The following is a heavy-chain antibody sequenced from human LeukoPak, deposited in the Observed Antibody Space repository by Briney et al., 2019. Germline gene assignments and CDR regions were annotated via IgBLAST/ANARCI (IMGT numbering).Heavy chain of an antibody. CDR2: SYYSGTT. Sequence: SETLSLTCNVSGGSITSHSWNWIRQSPGKGLEWIGYSYYSGTTNYSPSLKSRVTISLDTSKNQISLKLTSVTAADTAVYYCARQEDSGYDFDYWGQGTLVTVSS. V-gene: IGHV4-59*11. CDR3: ARQEDSGYDFDY. J-gene: IGHJ4*02. D-gene: IGHD5-12*01. CDR1: GGSITSHS.